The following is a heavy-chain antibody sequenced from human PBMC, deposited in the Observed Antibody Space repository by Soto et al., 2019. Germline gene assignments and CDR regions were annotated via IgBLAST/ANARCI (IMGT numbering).Heavy chain of an antibody. V-gene: IGHV1-8*01. J-gene: IGHJ4*02. CDR1: GYTFTSYD. CDR2: MNPNSGNT. CDR3: ARGNGRGFLEWFPYDY. D-gene: IGHD3-3*01. Sequence: QVQLVQSGAEVKKPGASVKVSCKASGYTFTSYDINWVRQATGQGLGWMGWMNPNSGNTGYAQKFQGRVTMTRNTSISTAYMELSSLRSEDTAVYYCARGNGRGFLEWFPYDYWGQGTLVTVSS.